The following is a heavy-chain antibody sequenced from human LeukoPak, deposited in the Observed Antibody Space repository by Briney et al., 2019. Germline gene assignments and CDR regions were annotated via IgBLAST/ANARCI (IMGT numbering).Heavy chain of an antibody. V-gene: IGHV3-23*01. CDR2: ISVGAEYI. D-gene: IGHD3-3*01. Sequence: GGSLRLSCAASGFTFSTYVMNWFRQATGKGLEWVSTISVGAEYIFYADSVKGRFTISRDDSNYALYLQMHSLRAEDTALYYCASGPPFLKYFEYWGQGTLVTVSS. CDR1: GFTFSTYV. CDR3: ASGPPFLKYFEY. J-gene: IGHJ4*02.